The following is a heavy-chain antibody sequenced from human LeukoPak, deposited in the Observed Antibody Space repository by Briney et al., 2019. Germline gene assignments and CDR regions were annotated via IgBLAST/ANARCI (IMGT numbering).Heavy chain of an antibody. CDR1: GFTFSSYA. Sequence: GESLRLSCAASGFTFSSYAMSWVRQAPGKGLEWVSAISGSGGSTYYADSVKGRFTISRDNSKNTLYLQMNSLRAEDTAVYYCASEYSSSWYGWFDPWGQGTLVTVSS. D-gene: IGHD6-13*01. CDR3: ASEYSSSWYGWFDP. J-gene: IGHJ5*02. V-gene: IGHV3-23*01. CDR2: ISGSGGST.